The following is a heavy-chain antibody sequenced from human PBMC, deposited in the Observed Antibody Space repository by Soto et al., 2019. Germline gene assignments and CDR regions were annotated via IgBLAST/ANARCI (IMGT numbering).Heavy chain of an antibody. CDR2: INPSGGST. CDR1: GYTFTSYY. Sequence: ASVKVSCKASGYTFTSYYMHWVRQAPGQGLEWMGIINPSGGSTSYAQKFQGRVTMTRDTSTSTVYMELSSLSSDDTALYYCASARGYEHFDYWAQGTLVTVSS. CDR3: ASARGYEHFDY. J-gene: IGHJ4*02. D-gene: IGHD5-12*01. V-gene: IGHV1-46*01.